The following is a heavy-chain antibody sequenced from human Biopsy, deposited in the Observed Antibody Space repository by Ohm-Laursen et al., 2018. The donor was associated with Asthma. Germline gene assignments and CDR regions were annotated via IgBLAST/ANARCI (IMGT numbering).Heavy chain of an antibody. Sequence: SLRLSCAASGFTFNSYWMSWVRQAPGKGLEWVAVISYDGGNKFYGDSVKGRFTLSRDNSRNTLYLQMNSLRVEDTAIYYCARTHERWTSIQDDALDIWGQGTMVSVSS. J-gene: IGHJ3*02. D-gene: IGHD4-23*01. CDR3: ARTHERWTSIQDDALDI. CDR2: ISYDGGNK. CDR1: GFTFNSYW. V-gene: IGHV3-30*03.